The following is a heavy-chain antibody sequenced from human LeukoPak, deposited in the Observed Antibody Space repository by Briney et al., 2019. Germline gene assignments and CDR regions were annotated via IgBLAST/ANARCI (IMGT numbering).Heavy chain of an antibody. J-gene: IGHJ3*02. CDR2: ISSGSGYI. Sequence: PGGSLRLSCAASGFTFSSYSMNWVRQAPGKGLEWVSSISSGSGYIYYADSVKGRFTISRDNAKNSLYLQMNSLRAEDTAVYYCASATGDNDAFDIWGQGTMVTVSS. CDR3: ASATGDNDAFDI. CDR1: GFTFSSYS. D-gene: IGHD7-27*01. V-gene: IGHV3-21*01.